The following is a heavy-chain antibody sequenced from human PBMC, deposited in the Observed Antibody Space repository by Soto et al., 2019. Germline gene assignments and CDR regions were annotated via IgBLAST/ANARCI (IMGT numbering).Heavy chain of an antibody. J-gene: IGHJ5*02. V-gene: IGHV1-3*01. CDR2: INAGNGRT. CDR3: GFGDYDEWLNP. D-gene: IGHD4-17*01. Sequence: QVQVVQSGAEVKKPGAPVQVSCKASGYSFPRATMHWVRQAPGDRPEWMGWINAGNGRTKYSQKFQGRVTFSRGTSADTSYMEMSSLTSEDTAVYYCGFGDYDEWLNPWGQGTLVTVSP. CDR1: GYSFPRAT.